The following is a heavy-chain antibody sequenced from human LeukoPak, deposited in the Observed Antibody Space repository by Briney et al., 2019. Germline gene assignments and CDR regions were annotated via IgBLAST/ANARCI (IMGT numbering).Heavy chain of an antibody. D-gene: IGHD2-15*01. J-gene: IGHJ4*02. Sequence: PGGSLRLSCAASGFTFSSYVMHWVRQAPGKGPEWVAVIWFDGGKIYYADSVKGRFTISRDNSKNTLYLQMNSLRAEDTAVYHCARDFTNIRGGGYFDNWGQGTLVTVSS. CDR3: ARDFTNIRGGGYFDN. V-gene: IGHV3-33*01. CDR1: GFTFSSYV. CDR2: IWFDGGKI.